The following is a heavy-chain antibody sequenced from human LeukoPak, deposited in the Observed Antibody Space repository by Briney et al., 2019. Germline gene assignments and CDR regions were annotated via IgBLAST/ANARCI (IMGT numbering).Heavy chain of an antibody. D-gene: IGHD6-19*01. V-gene: IGHV4-59*01. Sequence: SETLSLTCTVSGGSISSYYWSWIRQPPGKGLEWIGYIYYSGSTNYNPSLKSRVTISVDTSKNQFSLKLSSVTAADTAVYYCARGRQQWLVSDWGQGTLVTVSS. CDR3: ARGRQQWLVSD. J-gene: IGHJ4*02. CDR2: IYYSGST. CDR1: GGSISSYY.